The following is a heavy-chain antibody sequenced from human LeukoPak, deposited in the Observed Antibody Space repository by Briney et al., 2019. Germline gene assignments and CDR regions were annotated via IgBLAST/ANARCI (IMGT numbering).Heavy chain of an antibody. J-gene: IGHJ4*02. CDR2: IKHDGSED. D-gene: IGHD3-22*01. CDR3: ARDDYYDSSGSTY. CDR1: GFTFSSYW. Sequence: GGSLRLSCAASGFTFSSYWMSWVRQAPGKGLEWVANIKHDGSEDYYLDSVKGRFTISRDNAKNSLYLQMNSLRAEDTAVYYCARDDYYDSSGSTYWGQGTLVTVSS. V-gene: IGHV3-7*01.